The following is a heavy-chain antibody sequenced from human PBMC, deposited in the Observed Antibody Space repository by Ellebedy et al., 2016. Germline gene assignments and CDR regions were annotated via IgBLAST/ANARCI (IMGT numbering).Heavy chain of an antibody. V-gene: IGHV1-8*01. CDR3: ARTYYDILTGSGEFDY. J-gene: IGHJ4*02. CDR2: MNPNSGNT. D-gene: IGHD3-9*01. Sequence: ASVKVSCXASGYTFTSYDINWVRQATGQGLEWMGWMNPNSGNTGYAQKFQGRVTMTRNTSISTAYMELSSLRSEDTAVYYCARTYYDILTGSGEFDYWGQGTLVTVSS. CDR1: GYTFTSYD.